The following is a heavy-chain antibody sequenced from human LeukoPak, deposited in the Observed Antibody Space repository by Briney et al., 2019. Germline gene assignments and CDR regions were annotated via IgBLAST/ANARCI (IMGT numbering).Heavy chain of an antibody. CDR1: GFSISGHW. J-gene: IGHJ6*02. CDR2: INADGSEK. V-gene: IGHV3-7*01. CDR3: GRGHYGLDV. Sequence: QSGGSLRLPCTASGFSISGHWQTWVRQTPGKGLEWVAHINADGSEKSYVGSVKGRFTISKDSVENSVTLQMNSVRVEDTAVYYCGRGHYGLDVWGQGATVTVSS.